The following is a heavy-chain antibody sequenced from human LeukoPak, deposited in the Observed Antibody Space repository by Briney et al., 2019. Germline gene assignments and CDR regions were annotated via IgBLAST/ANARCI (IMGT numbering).Heavy chain of an antibody. Sequence: GGSLRLACAASGFTFSTYGMHWVRQAPGKGLEWVAFIRYDGSNKYYADSVKGRFTISRDNSKNTLYLQMNSLKTEDTAVYYCTTGGYSGWGDNFDYWGQGTLVTVSS. D-gene: IGHD5-12*01. CDR2: IRYDGSNK. CDR3: TTGGYSGWGDNFDY. J-gene: IGHJ4*02. CDR1: GFTFSTYG. V-gene: IGHV3-30*02.